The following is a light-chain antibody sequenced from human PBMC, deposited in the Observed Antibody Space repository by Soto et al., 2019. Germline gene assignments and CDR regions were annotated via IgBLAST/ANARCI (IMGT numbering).Light chain of an antibody. CDR2: GNS. Sequence: QSVLTQPPSVSGAPGQRVTISCTGSSSNIGAGYDVHWYQQLPGTAPKLLISGNSNRPSGVPDRFSGSKSGTSASLAITGLQAEDEADYYCQSYDSSLSDVVFSGGTKLTVL. V-gene: IGLV1-40*01. CDR1: SSNIGAGYD. J-gene: IGLJ2*01. CDR3: QSYDSSLSDVV.